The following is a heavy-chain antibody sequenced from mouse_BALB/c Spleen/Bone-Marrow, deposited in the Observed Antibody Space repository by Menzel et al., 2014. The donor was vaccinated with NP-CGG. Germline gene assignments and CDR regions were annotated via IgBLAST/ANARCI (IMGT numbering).Heavy chain of an antibody. Sequence: LVESGAELARPGASAKMSCKASGYTFTSYTIQWVKQRPGQGLEWIGYINPSSGYTDYNQKFKDKTTLTADKSSNTAYMQLTSLTSEDTAVYSCAREARTGAWFTYWGQGTLVTVSA. J-gene: IGHJ3*01. D-gene: IGHD4-1*01. V-gene: IGHV1-4*02. CDR3: AREARTGAWFTY. CDR1: GYTFTSYT. CDR2: INPSSGYT.